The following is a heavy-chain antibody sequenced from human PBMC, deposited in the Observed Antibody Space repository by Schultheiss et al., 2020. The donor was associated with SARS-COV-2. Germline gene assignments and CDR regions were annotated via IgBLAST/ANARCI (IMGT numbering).Heavy chain of an antibody. J-gene: IGHJ5*02. CDR2: ISYDGSNK. CDR3: ARARAEQHLPFSWGPIPHPTTWFDP. CDR1: GFTFSSYA. V-gene: IGHV3-30*07. Sequence: SCAASGFTFSSYAMHWVRQAPGKGLEWVAVISYDGSNKYYADSVRGRFTISRDNAGNTLYLQMNNLRVEDTAIYYCARARAEQHLPFSWGPIPHPTTWFDPWGQGTLVTVSS. D-gene: IGHD6-13*01.